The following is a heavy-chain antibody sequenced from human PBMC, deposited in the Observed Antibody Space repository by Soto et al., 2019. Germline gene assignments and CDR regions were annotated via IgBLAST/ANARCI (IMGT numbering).Heavy chain of an antibody. D-gene: IGHD6-19*01. J-gene: IGHJ4*02. CDR1: GYTFTNYY. Sequence: QVQLVQSGAEVKKPGASVKVSCKASGYTFTNYYMHWVRQAPGQGLEWMGIINPSGGSTTYAQKFQGRVTMTRDTSTSKVYMELSSLRSEDTAVYYCARGFSSGWPFGYWGQGTPVTVSS. CDR2: INPSGGST. V-gene: IGHV1-46*01. CDR3: ARGFSSGWPFGY.